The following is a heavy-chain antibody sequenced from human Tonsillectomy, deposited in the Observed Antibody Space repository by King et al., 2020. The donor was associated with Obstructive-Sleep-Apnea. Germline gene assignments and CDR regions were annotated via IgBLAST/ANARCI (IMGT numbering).Heavy chain of an antibody. CDR2: IYTSGST. D-gene: IGHD6-19*01. CDR1: GDSISSYY. Sequence: QLQESGPGLVKPSETLSLTCTVSGDSISSYYWSWIRQPAGKGLEWIGRIYTSGSTNYNPSIKSRVTMSVDTSKNQFSLKLSSVTTADTAVYYCARDWIAVAGPRDPPYYYGMDVWGQGTTVTVSS. V-gene: IGHV4-4*07. CDR3: ARDWIAVAGPRDPPYYYGMDV. J-gene: IGHJ6*02.